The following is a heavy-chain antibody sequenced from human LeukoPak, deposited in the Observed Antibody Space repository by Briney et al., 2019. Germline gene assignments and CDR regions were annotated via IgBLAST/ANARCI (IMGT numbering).Heavy chain of an antibody. V-gene: IGHV4-38-2*01. Sequence: SSETLSLTCAVSGYAISSGYYWGWIRQPPGKGLEWIGSIYHSGSTYYNPSLKSRVTISVDTSNNQFSLKLSSVTAADTVVYYCAGAFPYDFWSGYYFGDPWGQGTLVTVSS. CDR2: IYHSGST. J-gene: IGHJ5*02. D-gene: IGHD3-3*01. CDR1: GYAISSGYY. CDR3: AGAFPYDFWSGYYFGDP.